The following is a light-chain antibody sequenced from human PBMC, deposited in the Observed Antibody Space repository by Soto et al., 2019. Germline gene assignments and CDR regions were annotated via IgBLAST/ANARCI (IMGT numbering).Light chain of an antibody. CDR3: QQYNNWPPCT. J-gene: IGKJ2*02. V-gene: IGKV3-15*01. Sequence: ETVMTQSPATLSVSPGERATLSCRASQSVSSNLAWYQQKPGQAPRLLIYDASTRATGIPARFSGSGSGTEFTLTISSLQSEDFAVYYCQQYNNWPPCTFGQGTKLEIK. CDR1: QSVSSN. CDR2: DAS.